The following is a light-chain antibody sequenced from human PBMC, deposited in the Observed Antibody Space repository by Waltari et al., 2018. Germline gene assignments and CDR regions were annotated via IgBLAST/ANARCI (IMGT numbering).Light chain of an antibody. Sequence: IQSTQSPSSFSASVADRVHITCRASQGISSYLAWYQQKPGKAPKLLIYANSTLQSGVPSRVSGSGSGTDFTLTISSLQPEDFATYCCQQLNSYPSWTFGQGTKVEIK. CDR3: QQLNSYPSWT. CDR1: QGISSY. J-gene: IGKJ1*01. CDR2: ANS. V-gene: IGKV1-9*01.